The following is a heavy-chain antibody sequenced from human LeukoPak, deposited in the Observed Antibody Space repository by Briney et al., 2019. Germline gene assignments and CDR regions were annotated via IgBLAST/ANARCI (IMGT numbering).Heavy chain of an antibody. CDR2: ITHSGST. V-gene: IGHV4-34*01. CDR1: GGSFSGYY. Sequence: SETLSLTCAVFGGSFSGYYWNFIRQPPGKGLEWIGEITHSGSTSYNPSLKSRVTISVDTSKNQFSLKLSSVTAADTAVYYCARVGDWNDLVYWGQGTLVTVSS. CDR3: ARVGDWNDLVY. D-gene: IGHD1-1*01. J-gene: IGHJ4*02.